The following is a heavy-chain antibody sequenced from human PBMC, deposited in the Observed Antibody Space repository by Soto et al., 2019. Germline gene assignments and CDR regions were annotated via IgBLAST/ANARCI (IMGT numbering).Heavy chain of an antibody. J-gene: IGHJ6*01. V-gene: IGHV1-69*02. CDR3: ARKGHLVVAAAHYGLGA. D-gene: IGHD2-15*01. Sequence: QVQLVQSGAEVKKPGSSVKVSCKASGGTFSSYTISWVRQAPGQGLEWLGRIIPFLGIANYAQKFQGRITITADKTTRTADIELSSPGSEYTAVYYLARKGHLVVAAAHYGLGAWGRGTTVAVSS. CDR1: GGTFSSYT. CDR2: IIPFLGIA.